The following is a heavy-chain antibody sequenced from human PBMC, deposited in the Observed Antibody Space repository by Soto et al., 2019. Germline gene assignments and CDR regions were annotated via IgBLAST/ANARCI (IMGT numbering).Heavy chain of an antibody. Sequence: SETLSLTCTVSGGSISSSSYYWGWIRQPRGKGLEWIGRIYYSGSTYYNPSLKSRVTISVDTSKNQFSLKLSSVTAADTAVYYCARRQIMITFGGVINDYGMDVWGQGTTVT. CDR3: ARRQIMITFGGVINDYGMDV. CDR1: GGSISSSSYY. CDR2: IYYSGST. V-gene: IGHV4-39*01. D-gene: IGHD3-16*02. J-gene: IGHJ6*02.